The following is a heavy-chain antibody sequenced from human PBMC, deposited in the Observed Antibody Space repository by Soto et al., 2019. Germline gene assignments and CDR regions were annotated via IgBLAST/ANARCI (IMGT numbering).Heavy chain of an antibody. CDR2: IVVGSGNT. CDR3: AAFDPGPMGFDP. CDR1: GFTFSSSA. Sequence: KVSCKASGFTFSSSAVQWVRQARGQRLEWIGKIVVGSGNTNYAQKFQERVTITRDMSTSTAYMELSSLRSEDTAFYYCAAFDPGPMGFDPWGQGTLVTV. V-gene: IGHV1-58*01. J-gene: IGHJ5*02. D-gene: IGHD3-9*01.